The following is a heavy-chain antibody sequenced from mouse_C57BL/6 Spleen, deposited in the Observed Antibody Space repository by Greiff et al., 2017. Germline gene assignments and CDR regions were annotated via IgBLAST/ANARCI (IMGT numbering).Heavy chain of an antibody. V-gene: IGHV8-12*01. D-gene: IGHD1-1*01. Sequence: QVTLKESGPGILQSSQTLSLTCSFSGFSLSTSGMGVSWIRQPSGKGLEWLAHIYWDDDKRYNPSLKSRLTISKVTSRNQVFLKITSVDTADTATYYCARAVVSPYLDYWGQGTTLTVSS. J-gene: IGHJ2*01. CDR3: ARAVVSPYLDY. CDR2: IYWDDDK. CDR1: GFSLSTSGMG.